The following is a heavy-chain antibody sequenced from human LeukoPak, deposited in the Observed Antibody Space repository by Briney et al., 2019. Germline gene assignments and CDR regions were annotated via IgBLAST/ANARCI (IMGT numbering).Heavy chain of an antibody. CDR1: GFPFSSYW. CDR2: ISGDGAIK. J-gene: IGHJ4*02. Sequence: GGSLRLSCAPSGFPFSSYWMPWVRQAPGKGLVWVSRISGDGAIKTYADFVRGRFAISRDNTKNILYLQMNSLRVEDTAIYFCSRSQFDYWGQGVLVTVSS. CDR3: SRSQFDY. V-gene: IGHV3-74*03.